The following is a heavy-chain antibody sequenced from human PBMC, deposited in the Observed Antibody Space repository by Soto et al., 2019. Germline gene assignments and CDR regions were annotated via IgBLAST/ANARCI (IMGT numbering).Heavy chain of an antibody. CDR2: VSGDGGST. CDR1: GFTFRNYW. CDR3: LVPPEGYSYGYIIFDY. Sequence: PGGSLRLSCAASGFTFRNYWMHWVRQAPGKGLEWVSRVSGDGGSTYYADSVKGRFTISRDNSKNTLYLQMNSLRAEDTAVYYCLVPPEGYSYGYIIFDYWGQGTLVTVSS. J-gene: IGHJ4*02. D-gene: IGHD5-18*01. V-gene: IGHV3-23*01.